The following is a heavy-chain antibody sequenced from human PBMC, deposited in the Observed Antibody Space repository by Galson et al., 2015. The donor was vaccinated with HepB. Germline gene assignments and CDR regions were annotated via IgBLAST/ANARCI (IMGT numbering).Heavy chain of an antibody. J-gene: IGHJ2*01. Sequence: SLRLSCAASGFTFSSYTMNWVRQAPGKGLESVSYISSTGTTMYYADSAKGRFTISRDNAQNSLYLQMNGLRDEDTAVYYCARVYFGSGSSSAYWCFDLWGRGALVTVSS. V-gene: IGHV3-48*02. D-gene: IGHD3-10*01. CDR3: ARVYFGSGSSSAYWCFDL. CDR2: ISSTGTTM. CDR1: GFTFSSYT.